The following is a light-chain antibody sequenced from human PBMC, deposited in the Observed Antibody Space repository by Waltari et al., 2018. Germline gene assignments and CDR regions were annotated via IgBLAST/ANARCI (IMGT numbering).Light chain of an antibody. CDR1: QDISNY. Sequence: DIQMTQSPSSLSASVGDRVTITCQASQDISNYLNWYQQKPGKAPKLLIYDASNLETGVPSRFSGSGSATGFTFTISSLQPEDIATYYCQQYDNLPLTFGGGTKVEIK. V-gene: IGKV1-33*01. CDR2: DAS. CDR3: QQYDNLPLT. J-gene: IGKJ4*01.